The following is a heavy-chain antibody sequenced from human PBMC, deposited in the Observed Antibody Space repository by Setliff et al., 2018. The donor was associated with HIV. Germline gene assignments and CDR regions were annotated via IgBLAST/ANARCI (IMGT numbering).Heavy chain of an antibody. CDR2: IYTSGST. CDR3: ARETYHYDNPQYYYYYMDV. D-gene: IGHD3-22*01. CDR1: GGSISSGSYY. J-gene: IGHJ6*03. V-gene: IGHV4-61*02. Sequence: SETLSLTCTVSGGSISSGSYYWSWIRQPAGKGPEWIGRIYTSGSTNYNPSLKSLVTISVDTSKNQFSLKLRSVTAADTAVYYCARETYHYDNPQYYYYYMDVWGKGTTVTVSS.